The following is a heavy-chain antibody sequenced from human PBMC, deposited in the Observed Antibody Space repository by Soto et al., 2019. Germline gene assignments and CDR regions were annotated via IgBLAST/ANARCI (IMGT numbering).Heavy chain of an antibody. CDR1: EFTFSHYS. Sequence: GGSLRLSCAASEFTFSHYSMHWVRQAPDLGLEWVAFISYDGSNKYYADSVKGRFTISRDNANNTLFLQMSSLRVEDTGVYYCARDRQRALVVVAATGGFDSWGQGTLVTAPQ. CDR3: ARDRQRALVVVAATGGFDS. D-gene: IGHD2-15*01. CDR2: ISYDGSNK. J-gene: IGHJ4*02. V-gene: IGHV3-30-3*01.